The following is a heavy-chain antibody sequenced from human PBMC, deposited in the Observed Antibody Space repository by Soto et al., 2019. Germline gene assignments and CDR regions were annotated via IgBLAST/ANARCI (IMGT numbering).Heavy chain of an antibody. J-gene: IGHJ4*02. Sequence: QVQLVESGGGVVQPGRSLRLSCAASGFTFSSYTMYWVREGPGKGLEWVAGISNNGINKDYADSVKGRFIVSRDNSKNTLNLQINSLRRHDSAIYYCAREWSISVGAPGYWGQGTLVTVSS. D-gene: IGHD6-19*01. CDR1: GFTFSSYT. CDR2: ISNNGINK. CDR3: AREWSISVGAPGY. V-gene: IGHV3-30-3*01.